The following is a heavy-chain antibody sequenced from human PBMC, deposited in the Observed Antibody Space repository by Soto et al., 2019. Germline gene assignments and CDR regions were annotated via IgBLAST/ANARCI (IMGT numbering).Heavy chain of an antibody. V-gene: IGHV4-31*03. CDR3: ATLKRGYSYGYFDY. D-gene: IGHD5-18*01. J-gene: IGHJ4*02. CDR2: IYYSGST. CDR1: GGSISSGGYY. Sequence: SETLSLTCTVSGGSISSGGYYWSWIRQHPGKGLEWIGYIYYSGSTYYNPSLKSRVTISVDTSKNQFSLKLSSVTAADTAVYYCATLKRGYSYGYFDYWGQGTLVTVSS.